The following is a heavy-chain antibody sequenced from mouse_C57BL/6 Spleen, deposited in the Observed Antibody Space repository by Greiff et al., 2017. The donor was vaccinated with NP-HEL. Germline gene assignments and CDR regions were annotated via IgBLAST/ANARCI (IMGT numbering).Heavy chain of an antibody. J-gene: IGHJ3*01. D-gene: IGHD3-2*02. V-gene: IGHV10-1*01. Sequence: GGGLVQPKGSLKLSCAASGFSFNTYAMNWVRQAPGKGLEWVARIRSKSNNYATYYADSVKDRFTISRDDSESMLYLQMNNLKTEDTAMYYCVKETAQASAWFAYWGQGTLVTVSA. CDR3: VKETAQASAWFAY. CDR2: IRSKSNNYAT. CDR1: GFSFNTYA.